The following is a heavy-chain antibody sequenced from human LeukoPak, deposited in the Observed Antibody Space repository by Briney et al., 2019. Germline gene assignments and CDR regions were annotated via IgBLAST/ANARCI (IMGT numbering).Heavy chain of an antibody. CDR3: ARDRRSSSWRPGYYYYMDV. CDR1: GYTFTGYY. Sequence: ASVKVSCKASGYTFTGYYMHWVRQAPGQGLEWMGWINPNSGGTNYAQKFQGRVTMTRDTSISTAYMELGRLRSDDTAVYYCARDRRSSSWRPGYYYYMDVWGKGTTVTVSS. V-gene: IGHV1-2*02. J-gene: IGHJ6*03. D-gene: IGHD6-13*01. CDR2: INPNSGGT.